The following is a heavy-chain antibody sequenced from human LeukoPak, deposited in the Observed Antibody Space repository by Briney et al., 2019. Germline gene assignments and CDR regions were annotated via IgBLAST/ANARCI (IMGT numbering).Heavy chain of an antibody. D-gene: IGHD3-10*01. Sequence: SQTLSLTCTVSGGSISSGSYYWRWIRQPAGKGLEWIGRIYTSGSTNYNPSLKSRVTISVDTSKNQFSLKLSSVTAADTAVYSCARDFGYYGSGSRGFVFDPWGQGTLVTVSS. J-gene: IGHJ5*02. CDR3: ARDFGYYGSGSRGFVFDP. CDR2: IYTSGST. V-gene: IGHV4-61*02. CDR1: GGSISSGSYY.